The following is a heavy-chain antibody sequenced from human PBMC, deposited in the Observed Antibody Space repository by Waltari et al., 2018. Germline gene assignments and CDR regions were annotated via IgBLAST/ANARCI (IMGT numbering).Heavy chain of an antibody. Sequence: QVQLQESGPGLVKPSQTLSLTCTVSGGSISSGSYYWRWIRQPAGKGLEWIGRIYTSGSTNYNPSLKSRVTISVDTSKNQFSLKLSSVTAADTAVYYCARGYDFWSGYYNWFDPWGQGTLVTVSS. CDR2: IYTSGST. CDR1: GGSISSGSYY. V-gene: IGHV4-61*02. CDR3: ARGYDFWSGYYNWFDP. D-gene: IGHD3-3*01. J-gene: IGHJ5*02.